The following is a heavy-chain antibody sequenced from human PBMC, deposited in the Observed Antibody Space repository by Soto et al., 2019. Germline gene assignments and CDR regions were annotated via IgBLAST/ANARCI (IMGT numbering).Heavy chain of an antibody. V-gene: IGHV4-39*07. CDR1: GGSISSSSYY. CDR2: IYYSGST. D-gene: IGHD1-26*01. J-gene: IGHJ4*02. CDR3: ARGLSRWEIPYFDS. Sequence: PSETLSLTCTVSGGSISSSSYYWGWIRQPPGKGLEWIGSIYYSGSTYYNPSLKSRVTISVDTSKNQFSLKLSSVTAADTAVYYCARGLSRWEIPYFDSWGQGTLVTVSS.